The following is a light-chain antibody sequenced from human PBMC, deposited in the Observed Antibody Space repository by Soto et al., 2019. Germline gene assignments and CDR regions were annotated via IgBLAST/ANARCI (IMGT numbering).Light chain of an antibody. CDR3: QQFAGS. J-gene: IGKJ4*02. V-gene: IGKV3-20*01. CDR1: QSVSPSS. CDR2: GAS. Sequence: EIVLTQSPATLTLSPGDRATLSCRASQSVSPSSLAWYQQRPGQSPRLLIYGASSRATGIPDRFSGRGSGTDFTLIISRLEPEDFAVYYCQQFAGSFGGGTKVDIK.